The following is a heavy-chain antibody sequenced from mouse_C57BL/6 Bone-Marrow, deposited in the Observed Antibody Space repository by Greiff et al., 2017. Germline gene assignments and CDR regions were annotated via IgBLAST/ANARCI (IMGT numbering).Heavy chain of an antibody. D-gene: IGHD1-1*01. CDR1: GYTFTSYW. V-gene: IGHV1-52*01. CDR3: AREGYYYGSSYYAMDY. Sequence: QVQLQQPGAELVRPGSSVKLSCKASGYTFTSYWMHWVKQRPIQGLEWIGNIDPSDSETHYNQKFKDKATLTVDKSSSTAYMQLSSLTSEDSAVYYWAREGYYYGSSYYAMDYWGQGTSVTVAS. J-gene: IGHJ4*01. CDR2: IDPSDSET.